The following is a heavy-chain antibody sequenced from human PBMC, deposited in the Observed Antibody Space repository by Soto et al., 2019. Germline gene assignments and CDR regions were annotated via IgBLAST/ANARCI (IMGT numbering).Heavy chain of an antibody. D-gene: IGHD3-3*01. Sequence: GESLKISCKGSGYRFASYRIAWVRQMPGKXLEWMGIIDPSXSXXXXXXXXXXXXXXXXXXXXSTAYLQWSSLKASDTAIYYCARSFFDNFDYWGHGTLVTVSS. CDR1: GYRFASYR. J-gene: IGHJ4*01. CDR2: IDPSXSXX. CDR3: ARSFFDNFDY. V-gene: IGHV5-51*01.